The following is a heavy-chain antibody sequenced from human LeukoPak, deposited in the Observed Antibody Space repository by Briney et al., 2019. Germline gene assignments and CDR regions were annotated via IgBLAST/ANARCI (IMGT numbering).Heavy chain of an antibody. V-gene: IGHV1-2*02. D-gene: IGHD6-13*01. Sequence: ASVKVSCKTSGYSFTSYYIYWVRQAPGQGLEWMGWINPSSGGTEYAQKFQGRVTMTGDTSISTAYVDLSSLRSDDTAVYYCARDRGSSWYVDYWGQGTLVTVSS. CDR3: ARDRGSSWYVDY. CDR1: GYSFTSYY. CDR2: INPSSGGT. J-gene: IGHJ4*02.